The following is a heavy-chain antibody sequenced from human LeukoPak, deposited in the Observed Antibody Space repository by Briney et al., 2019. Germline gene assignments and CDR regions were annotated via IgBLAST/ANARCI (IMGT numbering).Heavy chain of an antibody. D-gene: IGHD6-19*01. V-gene: IGHV3-23*01. CDR2: ISGSGGST. CDR1: GSTFSSYA. CDR3: AKEAGIAVAGMGETFDY. J-gene: IGHJ4*02. Sequence: GGSLRLSCAASGSTFSSYAMSWVRQAPGKGLEWVSAISGSGGSTYYADSVKGRFTISRDNSKNTLYLQMNSLRAEDTAVYYCAKEAGIAVAGMGETFDYWGQGTLVTVSS.